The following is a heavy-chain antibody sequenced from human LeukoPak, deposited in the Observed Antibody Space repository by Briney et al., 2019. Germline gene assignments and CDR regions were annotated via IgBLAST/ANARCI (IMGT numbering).Heavy chain of an antibody. Sequence: SETLSLTCAVYGGSFSGYCWSWIRQPPGKGLEWIGEINHSGSTNYNPSLKSRVTISVDTSKNQFSLKLSSVTAADTAVYYCARGRTIFGVVIIGYLLDYWGQGTLVTVSS. CDR3: ARGRTIFGVVIIGYLLDY. D-gene: IGHD3-3*01. V-gene: IGHV4-34*01. CDR1: GGSFSGYC. CDR2: INHSGST. J-gene: IGHJ4*02.